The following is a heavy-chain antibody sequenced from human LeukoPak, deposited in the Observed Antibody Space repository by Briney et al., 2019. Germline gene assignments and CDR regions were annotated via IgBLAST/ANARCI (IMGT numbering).Heavy chain of an antibody. V-gene: IGHV4-34*01. CDR1: GGSFSGYY. D-gene: IGHD3-9*01. CDR2: INHSGST. Sequence: SETLSLTCAVYGGSFSGYYWSWIRQPPGKGLEWIGVINHSGSTNYNPSLKSRVTISVDTSKNQFSLKLSSVTAADTAVYYCTRGGSELRYFDWPQYYFDYWGQGTLVTVSS. J-gene: IGHJ4*02. CDR3: TRGGSELRYFDWPQYYFDY.